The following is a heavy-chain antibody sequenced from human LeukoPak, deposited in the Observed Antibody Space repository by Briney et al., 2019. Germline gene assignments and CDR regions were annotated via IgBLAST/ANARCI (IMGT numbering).Heavy chain of an antibody. CDR1: GFSFSSYS. D-gene: IGHD5-12*01. Sequence: PGGSLRLSCAASGFSFSSYSMTWVRQAPGKGLEWVSSISSRSSYIYYADSVKGRFTISRDNAKNSLYLQMNSLRAEDTAVYYCARDDSAFDLGALDYYYGMGVWGQGATVTVSS. CDR2: ISSRSSYI. V-gene: IGHV3-21*01. J-gene: IGHJ6*02. CDR3: ARDDSAFDLGALDYYYGMGV.